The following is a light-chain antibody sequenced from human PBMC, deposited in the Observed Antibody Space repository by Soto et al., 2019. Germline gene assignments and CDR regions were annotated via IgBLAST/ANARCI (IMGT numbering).Light chain of an antibody. V-gene: IGKV1-5*03. J-gene: IGKJ2*01. Sequence: DIQMTQSPSTLSASVGDRVTITCRASQGINTWLAWYQQKPGKAPKLLIYKASTLESGVPSRFSGSGSGTEFTLTISSLQPDDVAAYYCQQYGSSKYSFGQGTRLEIK. CDR3: QQYGSSKYS. CDR2: KAS. CDR1: QGINTW.